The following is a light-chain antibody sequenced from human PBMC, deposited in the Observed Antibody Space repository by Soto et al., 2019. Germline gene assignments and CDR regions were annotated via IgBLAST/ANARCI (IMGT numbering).Light chain of an antibody. CDR3: QHYDTSPPWT. J-gene: IGKJ1*01. CDR2: GAS. CDR1: QSVSSN. Sequence: EIVMTQSPATLSVSPGERATLSCRASQSVSSNLAWYQQKAGQAPRLLMYGASTRATGIPARVSGSGSGTEFTLTISRLEPDDFAVYYCQHYDTSPPWTFGQGTKVDIK. V-gene: IGKV3-15*01.